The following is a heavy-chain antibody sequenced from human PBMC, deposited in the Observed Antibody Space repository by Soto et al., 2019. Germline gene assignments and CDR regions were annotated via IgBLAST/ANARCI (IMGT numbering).Heavy chain of an antibody. Sequence: SVKVSCKASGGTFSSYAISWVRQAPGQGLEWMGGIIPIFGTANYAQKFQGRVTITADESTSTAYMELSSLRSEDTAVYYCASRGYCSGGSCYQPLTDYYYGMDVWGQGTTVTV. V-gene: IGHV1-69*13. J-gene: IGHJ6*02. CDR2: IIPIFGTA. CDR3: ASRGYCSGGSCYQPLTDYYYGMDV. D-gene: IGHD2-15*01. CDR1: GGTFSSYA.